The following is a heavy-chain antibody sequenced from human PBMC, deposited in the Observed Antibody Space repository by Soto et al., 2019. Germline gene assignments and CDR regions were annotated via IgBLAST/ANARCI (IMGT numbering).Heavy chain of an antibody. D-gene: IGHD3-3*01. CDR3: AKAADFWSGYNLDY. CDR2: ISGSGGST. CDR1: GFTFSSYA. J-gene: IGHJ4*02. Sequence: PGGSLRLSCAASGFTFSSYAMSWVRQAPGKGLEWVSAISGSGGSTYYADSVKGRFTISRDNSRNTLYLQMNSLRAEDTAVYYCAKAADFWSGYNLDYWGQGTLVTVSS. V-gene: IGHV3-23*01.